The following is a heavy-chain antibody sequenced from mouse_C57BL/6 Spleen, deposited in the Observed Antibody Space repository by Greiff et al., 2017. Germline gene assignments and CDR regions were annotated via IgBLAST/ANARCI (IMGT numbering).Heavy chain of an antibody. CDR1: GYSITSGYY. J-gene: IGHJ3*01. CDR2: ISYDGSN. V-gene: IGHV3-6*01. CDR3: ARADHGFAY. Sequence: ESGPGLVKPSQSLSLTCSVTGYSITSGYYWNWIRQFPGNKLEWMGYISYDGSNNYNPSLKNRISITRDTSKNQFFLKLNSVTTEDTATYYCARADHGFAYWGQGTLVTVSA.